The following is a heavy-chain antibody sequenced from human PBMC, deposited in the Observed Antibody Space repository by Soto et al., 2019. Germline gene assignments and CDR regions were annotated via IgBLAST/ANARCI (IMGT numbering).Heavy chain of an antibody. CDR1: GGSISSGGYY. V-gene: IGHV4-31*03. CDR2: IYYSGST. CDR3: ARDPRGYSYGDRAFFDY. Sequence: QVQLQESGPGLVKPSQTLSLTCTVSGGSISSGGYYWSWIRQHPGKGLEWIGYIYYSGSTYYNPSLKSRVTISEDTSKNQFSLKLSSVTAADTAVYYCARDPRGYSYGDRAFFDYWGQGTLVTVSS. J-gene: IGHJ4*02. D-gene: IGHD5-18*01.